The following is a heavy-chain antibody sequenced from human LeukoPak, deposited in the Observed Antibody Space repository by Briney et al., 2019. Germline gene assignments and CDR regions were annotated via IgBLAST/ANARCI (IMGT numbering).Heavy chain of an antibody. Sequence: ASVKVSCKASGYTFTSYGISWVRQAPGPGLESMGWISAYNGNTNYAQKLQGRVTMTTDTSTSTAYMELRSLRSDDTAVYYCARDRSGSYYLDYYYYYMDVWGKGTTVTISS. D-gene: IGHD3-10*01. CDR1: GYTFTSYG. J-gene: IGHJ6*03. V-gene: IGHV1-18*01. CDR2: ISAYNGNT. CDR3: ARDRSGSYYLDYYYYYMDV.